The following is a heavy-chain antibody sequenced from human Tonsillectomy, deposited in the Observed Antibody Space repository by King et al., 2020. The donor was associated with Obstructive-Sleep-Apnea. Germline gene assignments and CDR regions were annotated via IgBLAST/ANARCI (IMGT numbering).Heavy chain of an antibody. Sequence: QLQESGPGLVKPSETLSLTCTVSGGSIISYYWSWIRQPPGKGLEWIGYIYYSGSTHYNPSLKSRVTISVDTSKNQFSLKLSSVTAADTAVYYCARVLYWYFDLWGRGTLVTVSS. V-gene: IGHV4-59*01. CDR3: ARVLYWYFDL. CDR1: GGSIISYY. J-gene: IGHJ2*01. CDR2: IYYSGST.